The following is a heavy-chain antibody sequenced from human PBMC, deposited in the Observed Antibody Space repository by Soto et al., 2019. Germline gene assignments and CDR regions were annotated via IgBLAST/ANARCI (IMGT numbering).Heavy chain of an antibody. CDR2: ISYDGSNK. Sequence: GGSLRLSCAASGFTFSSYAMHWVRQAPGKGLEWVAVISYDGSNKYYADSVKGRFTISRDNSKNTLYLQMNSLRAEDTAVYYCARDGSLDAFDIWGQGXMVTVSS. V-gene: IGHV3-30-3*01. J-gene: IGHJ3*02. CDR3: ARDGSLDAFDI. CDR1: GFTFSSYA. D-gene: IGHD1-26*01.